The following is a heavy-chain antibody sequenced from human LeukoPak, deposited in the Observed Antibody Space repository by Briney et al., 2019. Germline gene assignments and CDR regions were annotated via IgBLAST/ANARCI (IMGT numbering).Heavy chain of an antibody. CDR2: MLYDGNNR. D-gene: IGHD3-10*01. CDR1: GFTFSSYA. V-gene: IGHV3-30*18. CDR3: AKERVRGVIFDAFDI. J-gene: IGHJ3*02. Sequence: GGPLRLSGLAPGFTFSSYAMPWVRKAPGKGRKWVAVMLYDGNNRYCSDSVKGRYTIFRDNSKNTVYLQKYSLRAEDTAVYYCAKERVRGVIFDAFDIWGQGKMVTVSS.